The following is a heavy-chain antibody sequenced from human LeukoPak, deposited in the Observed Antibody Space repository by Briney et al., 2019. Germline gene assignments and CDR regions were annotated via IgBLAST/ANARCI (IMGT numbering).Heavy chain of an antibody. J-gene: IGHJ3*02. Sequence: GGSLRLSCAASGFTFSSYAMGWVRQFPGKGLEWVSAISGSGGSTYYADSVKGRFTISRDNSKNTLHLQMNSLRAEDTAVYYCAKAQGPYPSDAFDIWGQGTMVTVSS. CDR3: AKAQGPYPSDAFDI. CDR2: ISGSGGST. V-gene: IGHV3-23*01. CDR1: GFTFSSYA.